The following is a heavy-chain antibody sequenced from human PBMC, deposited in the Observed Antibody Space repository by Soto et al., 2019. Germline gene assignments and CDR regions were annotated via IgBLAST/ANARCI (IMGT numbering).Heavy chain of an antibody. V-gene: IGHV4-34*01. CDR2: INPSGST. J-gene: IGHJ4*02. D-gene: IGHD3-3*01. CDR3: ARGSRDFWSGYYIDY. CDR1: GGSFSDYY. Sequence: QVQLQQWGAGLLKPSETLSLTCAVYGGSFSDYYWSWIRQPPGKGLEWIGEINPSGSTNNNQSLKGGVTISVDTSKNQFSLKLSSVTAADTAVYYCARGSRDFWSGYYIDYWGQGALVTVSS.